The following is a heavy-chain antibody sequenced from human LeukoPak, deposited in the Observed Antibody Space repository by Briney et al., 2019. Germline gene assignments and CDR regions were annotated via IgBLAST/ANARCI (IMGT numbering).Heavy chain of an antibody. Sequence: ASVKVSCKASGYTFTSYYMHWVRQAPGQGLEWMGIINPSGGSTSYAQKFQGRVTMTRDMSTSTVYMELSSLRSEDTAVYYCARTTRRYCNGGSCLHLDYWGQGTLVTVSS. D-gene: IGHD2-15*01. CDR3: ARTTRRYCNGGSCLHLDY. J-gene: IGHJ4*02. CDR2: INPSGGST. V-gene: IGHV1-46*01. CDR1: GYTFTSYY.